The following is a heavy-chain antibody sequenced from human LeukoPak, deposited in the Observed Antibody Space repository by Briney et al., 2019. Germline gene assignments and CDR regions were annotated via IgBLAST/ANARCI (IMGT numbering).Heavy chain of an antibody. CDR3: TRRASVVPFDY. J-gene: IGHJ4*02. D-gene: IGHD2-2*01. V-gene: IGHV3-48*04. CDR2: IGSSSSPI. CDR1: GFTFSSSG. Sequence: PGGSLRLSCAASGFTFSSSGMNWVRQAPGKGLEWVSYIGSSSSPIYFADSVKGRFSISRDNAKNSLYLQMNSLRAEDTAVYYCTRRASVVPFDYWGQGTLVTVSS.